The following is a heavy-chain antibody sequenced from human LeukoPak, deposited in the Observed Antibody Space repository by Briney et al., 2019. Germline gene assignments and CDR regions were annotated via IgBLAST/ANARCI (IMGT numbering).Heavy chain of an antibody. Sequence: GGSLRLSCAASGFTFSSYWMSWVRQAPGKGLEWVANIKQDGSEKYYVDSVKGRFTISRDNAKNTLYLQMNSLRAEDTAVYYCASPRYSGSYYGYWGQGTLVTVSS. V-gene: IGHV3-7*01. D-gene: IGHD1-26*01. CDR2: IKQDGSEK. J-gene: IGHJ4*02. CDR1: GFTFSSYW. CDR3: ASPRYSGSYYGY.